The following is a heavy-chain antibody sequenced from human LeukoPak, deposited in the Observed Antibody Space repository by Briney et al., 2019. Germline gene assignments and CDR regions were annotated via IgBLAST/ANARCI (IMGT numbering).Heavy chain of an antibody. V-gene: IGHV3-21*01. CDR2: ISVRSNYI. CDR1: GYTFSSFS. D-gene: IGHD3-22*01. CDR3: VRLRRNSDTSGYYYYYDF. Sequence: PGGPLRLSCAASGYTFSSFSINWVRQAPGKGLEWVSSISVRSNYIYYADSVRGRFSISRDDARDSPYLQMNSLRAEDTAVYYCVRLRRNSDTSGYYYYYDFWGQGTLVTVSS. J-gene: IGHJ4*02.